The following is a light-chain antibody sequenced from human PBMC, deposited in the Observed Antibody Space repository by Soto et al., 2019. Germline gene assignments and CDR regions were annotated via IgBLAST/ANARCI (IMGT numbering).Light chain of an antibody. CDR3: SSHAGSINLV. Sequence: QSVLTQPPSASGSPGQSVTISCTGTSSDVGAYNSVSWYQQHPGTVPRLMIYEVSKRPSGVPDRFSGSKSGNTASLTVSGLQAEDESDYYCSSHAGSINLVFGGGTQLTVL. V-gene: IGLV2-8*01. CDR2: EVS. CDR1: SSDVGAYNS. J-gene: IGLJ2*01.